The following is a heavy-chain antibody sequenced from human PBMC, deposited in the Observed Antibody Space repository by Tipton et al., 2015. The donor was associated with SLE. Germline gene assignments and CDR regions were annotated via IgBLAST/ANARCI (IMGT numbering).Heavy chain of an antibody. CDR1: GYTFTAYY. CDR2: INPDSGGT. D-gene: IGHD6-25*01. J-gene: IGHJ4*02. V-gene: IGHV1-2*02. CDR3: AREFDSGLFPGF. Sequence: QLVQSGAEVKKSGASVKVSCKAFGYTFTAYYIHWVRQAPGQGLEWMGWINPDSGGTFYTQKFKGRVTMTRDTSINTAYMELSSLRSDDTALYYCAREFDSGLFPGFWGPGTLATVSS.